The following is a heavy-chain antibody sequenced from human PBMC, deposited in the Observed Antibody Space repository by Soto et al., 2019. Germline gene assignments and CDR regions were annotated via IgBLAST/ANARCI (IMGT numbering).Heavy chain of an antibody. CDR2: ISYDGSNS. V-gene: IGHV3-30*18. CDR1: GFSFRSHG. J-gene: IGHJ4*02. Sequence: QVRLVESGGGVVQPGKSLRLSCAASGFSFRSHGMHWVRQAPGKGLEWVAVISYDGSNSYYADSVKGRFTISRDNSNDALYLQMSSLGTEDTAVYFCAKDHRNGGSRVDYWGQGAMVTVSS. CDR3: AKDHRNGGSRVDY. D-gene: IGHD2-15*01.